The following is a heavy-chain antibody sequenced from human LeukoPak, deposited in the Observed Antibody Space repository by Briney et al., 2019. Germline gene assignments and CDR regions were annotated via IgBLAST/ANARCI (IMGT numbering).Heavy chain of an antibody. V-gene: IGHV3-21*01. D-gene: IGHD2-15*01. J-gene: IGHJ4*02. CDR1: GFTFSRHN. CDR2: ISTSSSYI. CDR3: ARDVVVVVATDSNFDY. Sequence: PGGSLRLSCAASGFTFSRHNMNWVRQAPGKGLEWVSSISTSSSYIYYADSVKGRFTISRDNAKNSLYLQMNSLGPEDTAVYYCARDVVVVVATDSNFDYWGQGTLVTVSS.